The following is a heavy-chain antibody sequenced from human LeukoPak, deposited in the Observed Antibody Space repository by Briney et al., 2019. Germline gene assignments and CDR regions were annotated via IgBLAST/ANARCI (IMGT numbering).Heavy chain of an antibody. Sequence: ASVKVSCKASGYTFTSYDINWVRQATGQGLEWMGWMNPNSGNTGYAQKFQGRVLITRSTSISTAYMELSSLRSEDTAVYYCARGASRSFDYWGQGTLVTVSS. J-gene: IGHJ4*02. CDR3: ARGASRSFDY. CDR1: GYTFTSYD. V-gene: IGHV1-8*03. CDR2: MNPNSGNT.